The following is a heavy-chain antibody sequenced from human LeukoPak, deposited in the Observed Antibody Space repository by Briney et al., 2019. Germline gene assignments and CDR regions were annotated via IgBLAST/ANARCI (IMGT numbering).Heavy chain of an antibody. J-gene: IGHJ3*02. CDR1: GFTFSSYW. CDR3: ARGPHYYDKSVAFDI. D-gene: IGHD3-22*01. Sequence: PGGSLRLSCAASGFTFSSYWMHWVRQAPGKGLVWVSRINSDGSSTSYADSVKGRFTISRDNAKNTLYLQMNSLRAEDTAVYYRARGPHYYDKSVAFDIWGQGTMVTVSP. V-gene: IGHV3-74*01. CDR2: INSDGSST.